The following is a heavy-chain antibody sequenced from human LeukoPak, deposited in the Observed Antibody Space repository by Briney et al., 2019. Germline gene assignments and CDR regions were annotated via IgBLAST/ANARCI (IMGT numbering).Heavy chain of an antibody. V-gene: IGHV3-15*01. CDR2: IKNKTDGGTT. CDR1: GFTFRNAW. Sequence: KTGGSLRLSCAASGFTFRNAWMSWVRQAPGKGLEWVGRIKNKTDGGTTDYTAPVKGRFTISRDDSKNTLYLQMNSLKIEDTAVYYCTAGPFDYYGSASYLANGMDVWGQGTTVTVSS. J-gene: IGHJ6*02. CDR3: TAGPFDYYGSASYLANGMDV. D-gene: IGHD3-10*01.